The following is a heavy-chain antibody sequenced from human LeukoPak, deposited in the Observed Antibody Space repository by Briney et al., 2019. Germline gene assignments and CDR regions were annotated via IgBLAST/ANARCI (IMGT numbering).Heavy chain of an antibody. CDR3: ARGPEYSSSHGWFDP. CDR2: IYYIGST. D-gene: IGHD6-6*01. J-gene: IGHJ5*02. Sequence: SETLSLTCTVSGGSISSGSYYWSWIRQPSGKGLEWIGYIYYIGSTNYNPSPKSRVTISVDTSKNQFSLKLSSVTAADTALYYCARGPEYSSSHGWFDPWGQGTLVTVSS. V-gene: IGHV4-61*01. CDR1: GGSISSGSYY.